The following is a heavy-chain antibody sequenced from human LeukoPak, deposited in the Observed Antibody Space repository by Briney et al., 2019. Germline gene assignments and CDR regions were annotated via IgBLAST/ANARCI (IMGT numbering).Heavy chain of an antibody. CDR1: GGTFSSYA. V-gene: IGHV1-69*13. D-gene: IGHD5-12*01. Sequence: PVKVSCKASGGTFSSYAISWVRQAPGQGLEWMGGIIPIFGTANYAQKFQGRVTITADESTSTAYMELSSLRSEDTAVYYCARAPVRGYSGYDRGAGFDYWGQGTLVTVSS. CDR3: ARAPVRGYSGYDRGAGFDY. J-gene: IGHJ4*02. CDR2: IIPIFGTA.